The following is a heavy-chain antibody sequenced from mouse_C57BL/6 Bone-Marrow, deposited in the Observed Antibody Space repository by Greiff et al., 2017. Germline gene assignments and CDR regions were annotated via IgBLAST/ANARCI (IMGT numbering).Heavy chain of an antibody. CDR1: GYTFTDYE. J-gene: IGHJ3*01. CDR2: IDPETGGT. V-gene: IGHV1-15*01. Sequence: VQLQQSGAELVRPGASVTLSCKASGYTFTDYEMHWVKQTPVHGLEWIGAIDPETGGTAYNQKFKGKAILTADKSSSTAYMELRSLTSEDSAVYYCTRYYYGSSLRFAYWGQGTLVTVSA. D-gene: IGHD1-1*01. CDR3: TRYYYGSSLRFAY.